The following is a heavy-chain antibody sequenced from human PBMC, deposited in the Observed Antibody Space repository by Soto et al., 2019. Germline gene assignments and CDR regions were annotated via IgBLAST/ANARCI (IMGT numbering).Heavy chain of an antibody. V-gene: IGHV4-4*07. Sequence: QVQLQESGPQLVRPSETLSLTCTVSGDSISDYYWSWIRQPAGKGLEWMGRVYSSGRSNFNPSLESPVTMWVDTSKNQASLNVTSVTAADTSVYYYERDVSLMSLLVGLSALDPWGRGTLVTVSS. CDR1: GDSISDYY. J-gene: IGHJ5*02. D-gene: IGHD1-26*01. CDR3: ERDVSLMSLLVGLSALDP. CDR2: VYSSGRS.